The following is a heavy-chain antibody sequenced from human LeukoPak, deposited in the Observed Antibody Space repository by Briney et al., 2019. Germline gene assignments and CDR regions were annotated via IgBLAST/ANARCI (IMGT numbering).Heavy chain of an antibody. V-gene: IGHV4-59*11. CDR2: IYYSVRT. D-gene: IGHD3-22*01. CDR1: SGSISSHY. Sequence: PSETLSLTCTVSSGSISSHYWGWIRQPPGKGREGSGYIYYSVRTNYNPSLKGRVTISVDTSKNQFSLKLSSVTAADTAVYYCAREEGYYDTSGRYYYYYMDVWGKGTTVTVSS. J-gene: IGHJ6*03. CDR3: AREEGYYDTSGRYYYYYMDV.